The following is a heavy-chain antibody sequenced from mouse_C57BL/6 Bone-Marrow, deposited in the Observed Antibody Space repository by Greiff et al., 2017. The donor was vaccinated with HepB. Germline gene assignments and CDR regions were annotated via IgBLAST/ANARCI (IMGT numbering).Heavy chain of an antibody. V-gene: IGHV14-3*01. CDR1: GFNITNTY. J-gene: IGHJ4*01. CDR3: ARAPRGAMDY. CDR2: IDPANGNT. Sequence: VHVKQSVAELVRPGASVKLSCTASGFNITNTYMHWVKQRPEQGLEWIGRIDPANGNTKYAPKFQGKATITADTSSNTAYLQLSSLTSEDTAIYCCARAPRGAMDYWGQGTSVTVAS.